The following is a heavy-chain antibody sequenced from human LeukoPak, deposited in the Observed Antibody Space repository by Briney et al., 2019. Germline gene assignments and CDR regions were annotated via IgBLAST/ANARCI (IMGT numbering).Heavy chain of an antibody. V-gene: IGHV1-24*01. D-gene: IGHD6-6*01. Sequence: ASVKVSCKVSGYSLTALSMHWVRQAPGKGLEWMGGFDPEDGETSYAQKFQGRVTMTEDTSTDTAYMELSSLRSEDTAVYYCATDLVLFEPRPRFDYWGQGTLVTISS. CDR3: ATDLVLFEPRPRFDY. CDR1: GYSLTALS. CDR2: FDPEDGET. J-gene: IGHJ4*02.